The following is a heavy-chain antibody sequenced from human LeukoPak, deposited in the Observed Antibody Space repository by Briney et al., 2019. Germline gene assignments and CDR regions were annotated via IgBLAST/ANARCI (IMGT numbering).Heavy chain of an antibody. V-gene: IGHV3-23*01. J-gene: IGHJ4*02. Sequence: GGSMRLSCAASGFTFSSYAMSWVRQAPGKGREWVSGNRDRDASTYYAASVKGRFTISRDNSKNTLYLQMNSLRAEDTAVYYCAKDPYGDYYFDYWGQGTLVTVSS. D-gene: IGHD4-17*01. CDR1: GFTFSSYA. CDR2: NRDRDAST. CDR3: AKDPYGDYYFDY.